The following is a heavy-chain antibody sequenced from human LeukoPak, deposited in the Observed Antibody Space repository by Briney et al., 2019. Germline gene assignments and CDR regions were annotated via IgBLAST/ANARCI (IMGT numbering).Heavy chain of an antibody. V-gene: IGHV3-11*01. CDR2: ISSSGSTI. J-gene: IGHJ4*02. Sequence: GSLRLSCAASGFTFSDYYMSWIRQAPGKGLEWVSYISSSGSTIYYADSVKGRFTISRDNAKNSLYLQMNSLRAEDTAVYYCARERAQLPHYFDYWGQGTLVTVSS. D-gene: IGHD2-2*01. CDR1: GFTFSDYY. CDR3: ARERAQLPHYFDY.